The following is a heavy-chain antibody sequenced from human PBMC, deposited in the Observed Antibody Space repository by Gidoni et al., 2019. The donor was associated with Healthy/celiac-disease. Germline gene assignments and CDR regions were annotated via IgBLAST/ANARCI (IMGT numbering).Heavy chain of an antibody. D-gene: IGHD6-19*01. J-gene: IGHJ4*02. CDR2: IYTSGST. V-gene: IGHV4-61*02. CDR1: GGSISSGSYY. Sequence: QVQLQESGPGLVKPSQTLSLTCTVSGGSISSGSYYWSWIRQPAGKGLEWIGRIYTSGSTNYNPSLKSRVTISVDTSKNQFSLKLSSVTAADTAVYYCARDSLYSSGLDYWGQGTLVTVSS. CDR3: ARDSLYSSGLDY.